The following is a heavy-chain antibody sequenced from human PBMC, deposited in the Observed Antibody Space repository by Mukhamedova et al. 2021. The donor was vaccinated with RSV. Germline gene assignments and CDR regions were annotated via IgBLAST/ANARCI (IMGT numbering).Heavy chain of an antibody. V-gene: IGHV4-59*01. CDR2: IYYSGST. CDR3: ASGLSHYYYYGIDV. Sequence: GLEWIGYIYYSGSTNYNPSLKSRVTISVDTSKNQFSLKLSSVTAADTAVYYCASGLSHYYYYGIDVWGQGTTVTVSS. D-gene: IGHD3-22*01. J-gene: IGHJ6*02.